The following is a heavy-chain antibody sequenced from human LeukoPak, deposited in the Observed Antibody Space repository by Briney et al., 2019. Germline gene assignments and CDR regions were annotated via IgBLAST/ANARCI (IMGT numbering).Heavy chain of an antibody. J-gene: IGHJ3*02. D-gene: IGHD3-9*01. CDR3: ARADILTGYYRDAFDI. CDR2: IYTSGST. CDR1: GGSISSGSYY. V-gene: IGHV4-61*02. Sequence: SETLSLTCTVSGGSISSGSYYWSWIRQPAGKGLEWIGRIYTSGSTNYNPSLKSRVTISVDTSKNQFSLKLSSVTAADTAVYYCARADILTGYYRDAFDIWGQGTMVTVSS.